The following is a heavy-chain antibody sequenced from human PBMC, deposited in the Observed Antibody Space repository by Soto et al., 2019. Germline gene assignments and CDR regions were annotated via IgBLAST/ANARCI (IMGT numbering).Heavy chain of an antibody. V-gene: IGHV1-69*01. CDR3: AKERVDIVGATEFDY. Sequence: QVQLVQSGAEVKKPGSSVKVSCKASGGTFSSYAISWVRQAPGQGLEWMGGIIPIFGTANYAQKFQGRVTITADESTSTAYMEMSSLRSEDTAVYYCAKERVDIVGATEFDYWGQGTLVTVSS. J-gene: IGHJ4*02. CDR2: IIPIFGTA. CDR1: GGTFSSYA. D-gene: IGHD1-26*01.